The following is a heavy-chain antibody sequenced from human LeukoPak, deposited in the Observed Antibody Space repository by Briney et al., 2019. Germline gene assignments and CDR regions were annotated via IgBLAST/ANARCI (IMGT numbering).Heavy chain of an antibody. CDR1: GFTFGGYS. V-gene: IGHV3-9*01. D-gene: IGHD3-22*01. Sequence: PGRSLRLSCAPSGFTFGGYSMHWVRQAPGTGLEWVSGINWNSATIGYADSVKGRFIISRDNAKNSLYLQMNSLRAEDTAFYYCAKGGPDSNATPRQGYLYYWGQGTLVTVSS. J-gene: IGHJ4*02. CDR3: AKGGPDSNATPRQGYLYY. CDR2: INWNSATI.